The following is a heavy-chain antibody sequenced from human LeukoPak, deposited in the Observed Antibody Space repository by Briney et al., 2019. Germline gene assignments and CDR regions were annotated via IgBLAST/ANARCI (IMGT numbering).Heavy chain of an antibody. CDR3: ASCSSTSWYAGDWFDP. D-gene: IGHD2-2*01. V-gene: IGHV4-34*01. J-gene: IGHJ5*02. Sequence: ETLSLTCAVYGGSFSDYYWSWIRQSPGKGLEWIGEINHSGSTNYNPSLKSRVTISVDTSKNQFSLKLNSVTAADTAVYYCASCSSTSWYAGDWFDPWGQGTLVTVSS. CDR2: INHSGST. CDR1: GGSFSDYY.